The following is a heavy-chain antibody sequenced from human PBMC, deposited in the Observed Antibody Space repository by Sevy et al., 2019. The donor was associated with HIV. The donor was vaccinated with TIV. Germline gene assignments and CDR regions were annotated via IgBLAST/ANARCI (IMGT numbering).Heavy chain of an antibody. CDR3: ARVSYPYYFDP. Sequence: SETLSLTCGVYGGSFSGYYWSWIRQPPGKGLEWIGEINHSGSTNYNPSLKSRVTISVDTSKNQFSLKLSSVTAADTAVYYCARVSYPYYFDPWGQGTLVTVSS. J-gene: IGHJ5*02. V-gene: IGHV4-34*01. CDR2: INHSGST. D-gene: IGHD3-10*01. CDR1: GGSFSGYY.